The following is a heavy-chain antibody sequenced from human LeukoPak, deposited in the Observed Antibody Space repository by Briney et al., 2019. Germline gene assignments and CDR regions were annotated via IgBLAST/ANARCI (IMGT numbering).Heavy chain of an antibody. D-gene: IGHD2-15*01. CDR3: AKGQLESCSGSRCYAFDY. CDR1: GFTFSDYY. J-gene: IGHJ4*02. V-gene: IGHV3-23*01. CDR2: ITGSGGST. Sequence: GGSLRLSCAASGFTFSDYYMSWVRQAPGKRLEWVSVITGSGGSTYYADSVKGRFTISRDNSKNTLYLQMNSLRGEDTAIYYCAKGQLESCSGSRCYAFDYWGQGTLVTVS.